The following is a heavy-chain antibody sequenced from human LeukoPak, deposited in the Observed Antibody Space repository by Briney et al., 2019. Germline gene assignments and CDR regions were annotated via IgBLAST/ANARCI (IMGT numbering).Heavy chain of an antibody. CDR3: VRPESAGTKYRFDY. Sequence: TPSETLSLTCTVSGGSMSYYYWTWIRQTPGKGLEWIGYKYYDGNSGNTNYNPSLESRVTISVDTSKNHVSLNLTSVTAADTAVYYCVRPESAGTKYRFDYWGQGALVTVSS. J-gene: IGHJ4*02. CDR1: GGSMSYYY. D-gene: IGHD1-1*01. V-gene: IGHV4-59*01. CDR2: KYYDGNSGNT.